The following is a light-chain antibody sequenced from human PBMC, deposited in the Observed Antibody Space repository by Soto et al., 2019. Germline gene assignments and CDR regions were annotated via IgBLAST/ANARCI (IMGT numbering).Light chain of an antibody. CDR1: SGSIASGY. J-gene: IGLJ2*01. V-gene: IGLV6-57*04. CDR3: HSYDDNNLV. CDR2: DDN. Sequence: NFMLTQPHSLSESPGKTVTISCTRSSGSIASGYVQWYQQRPGSAPTPIIYDDNRRPSGVPDRFSGSIDSPSNSASLTISALTTEDEADYYCHSYDDNNLVLGGGTKLTVL.